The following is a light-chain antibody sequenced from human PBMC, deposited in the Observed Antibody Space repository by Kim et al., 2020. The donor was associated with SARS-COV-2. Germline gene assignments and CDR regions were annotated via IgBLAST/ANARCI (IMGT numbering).Light chain of an antibody. V-gene: IGKV3-20*01. J-gene: IGKJ1*01. CDR3: QQYGTTPQT. Sequence: LPGETDTLTCRASQSVIGSYSAWYEHKPVQAPGLVIYGASIRAAGIPGRLSGSGSRTDFALTSCSVEPEDFAVYFCQQYGTTPQTFGKGTKLDIK. CDR2: GAS. CDR1: QSVIGSY.